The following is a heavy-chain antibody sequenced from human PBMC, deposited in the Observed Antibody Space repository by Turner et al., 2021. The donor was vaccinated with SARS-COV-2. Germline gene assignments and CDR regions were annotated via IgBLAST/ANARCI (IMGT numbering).Heavy chain of an antibody. D-gene: IGHD2-21*02. V-gene: IGHV1-24*01. CDR1: GYTLTELS. J-gene: IGHJ4*02. Sequence: QVQLVQSGAEVKKPGASVKVSCKVSGYTLTELSMHWVRQAPGKGLEWMGGFDPEDGETIYAQKFQGSVTMTEDTSTDTAYMELSSLRSEDTALYYCATGYAYCGGDCSIHYWGQGTLVTVSS. CDR2: FDPEDGET. CDR3: ATGYAYCGGDCSIHY.